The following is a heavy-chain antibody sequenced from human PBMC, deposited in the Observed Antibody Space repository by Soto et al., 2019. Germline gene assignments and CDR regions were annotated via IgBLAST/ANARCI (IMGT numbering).Heavy chain of an antibody. V-gene: IGHV1-69*02. CDR3: ARGYYDILPGDYYGMDV. CDR1: GGTFSSYT. D-gene: IGHD3-9*01. CDR2: IIPILGIA. Sequence: QVQLVQSGAEVKKPGSSVKVSCKASGGTFSSYTISWVRQAPGQGLEWMGRIIPILGIANYAQKFQGRVTITADKSTSPAYMELSSLRSEDTAVYYCARGYYDILPGDYYGMDVWGQGTTVTVSS. J-gene: IGHJ6*02.